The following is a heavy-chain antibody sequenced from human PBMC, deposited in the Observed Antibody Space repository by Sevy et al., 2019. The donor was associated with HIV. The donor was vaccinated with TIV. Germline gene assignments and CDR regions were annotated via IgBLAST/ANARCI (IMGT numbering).Heavy chain of an antibody. CDR2: ISSTGTTI. CDR1: GFTFSDYY. V-gene: IGHV3-11*01. CDR3: AREGRLRYFDL. J-gene: IGHJ2*01. Sequence: GGSLRLSCAASGFTFSDYYMNWIRQSPRRGLEWVSYISSTGTTIYYADSVKGRFTISRDNAKNSLYLQMNSLRAEDTAVYYCAREGRLRYFDLWGRGTLVTVSS. D-gene: IGHD2-15*01.